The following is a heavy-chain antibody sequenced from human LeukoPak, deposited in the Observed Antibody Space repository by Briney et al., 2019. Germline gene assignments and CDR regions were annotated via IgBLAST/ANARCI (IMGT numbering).Heavy chain of an antibody. D-gene: IGHD3-22*01. J-gene: IGHJ3*02. Sequence: SETLSLTCAVSGGSISSSNWSWVRQPPGKGLEWIGTIYHSGSTNYNPSLKSRVTISVDTSKNQFSLKLSSVTAADTAVYYCARARGYYDSSGQENDAFDIWGQGTMVTVSS. CDR3: ARARGYYDSSGQENDAFDI. V-gene: IGHV4-4*02. CDR1: GGSISSSNW. CDR2: IYHSGST.